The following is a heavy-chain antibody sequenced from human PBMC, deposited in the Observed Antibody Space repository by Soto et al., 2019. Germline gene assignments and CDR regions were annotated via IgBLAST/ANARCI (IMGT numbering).Heavy chain of an antibody. Sequence: ASVKVSCKASGYTFTRYGISWVRQAPGQGLEWMGWISGYNGDTNYAQKFQGRVTMTVDTSTTTAFMEPTSLTSDDRAVYYCAKNGQPPYYYYGMDVWG. CDR1: GYTFTRYG. J-gene: IGHJ6*02. CDR2: ISGYNGDT. CDR3: AKNGQPPYYYYGMDV. D-gene: IGHD2-8*01. V-gene: IGHV1-18*01.